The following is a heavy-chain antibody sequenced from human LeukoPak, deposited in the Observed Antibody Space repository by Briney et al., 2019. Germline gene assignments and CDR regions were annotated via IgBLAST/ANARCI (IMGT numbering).Heavy chain of an antibody. J-gene: IGHJ6*02. CDR3: ARRLVQYYGMDV. D-gene: IGHD5-12*01. V-gene: IGHV5-51*01. CDR2: IYPGDSDT. CDR1: GYSFTSYW. Sequence: GESLKISCKGSGYSFTSYWIAWVRQMPGKGLEWMGTIYPGDSDTSYSPSFQGQVTITADKSVSTAYLQWSSLKASDTAMYYCARRLVQYYGMDVWGQGTTVTVSS.